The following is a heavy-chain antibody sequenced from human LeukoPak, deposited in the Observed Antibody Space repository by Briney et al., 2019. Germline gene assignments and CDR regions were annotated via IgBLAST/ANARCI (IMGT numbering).Heavy chain of an antibody. Sequence: SETLSLTCTASGASLSSYYWSWIRQPPGKGLEWIGYIYYSGSTNYNPSLKSRLTISLDTSKNQFSLKLSSVTSADTAVYYCARSGQLGYVNWFDPWGQGTLVTVSS. V-gene: IGHV4-59*01. J-gene: IGHJ5*02. CDR3: ARSGQLGYVNWFDP. CDR2: IYYSGST. CDR1: GASLSSYY. D-gene: IGHD6-6*01.